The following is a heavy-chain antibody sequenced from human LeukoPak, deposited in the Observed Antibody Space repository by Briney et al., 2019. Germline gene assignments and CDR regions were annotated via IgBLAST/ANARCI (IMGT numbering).Heavy chain of an antibody. J-gene: IGHJ5*02. CDR2: IYHSGST. CDR3: AREEVVGWFDP. CDR1: GGSISSYY. V-gene: IGHV4-38-2*02. Sequence: PSETLSLTCTVSGGSISSYYWGWIRQPPGKGLEWIGSIYHSGSTYYNPSLKSRVTISVDTSKNQFSLKLSSVTAADTAVYYCAREEVVGWFDPWGQGTLVTVSS. D-gene: IGHD2-2*01.